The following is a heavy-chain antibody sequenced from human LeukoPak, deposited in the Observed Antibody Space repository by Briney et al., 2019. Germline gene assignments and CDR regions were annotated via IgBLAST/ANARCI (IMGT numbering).Heavy chain of an antibody. D-gene: IGHD6-19*01. V-gene: IGHV4-39*01. CDR2: IYYSGST. CDR1: GGSISTDASY. J-gene: IGHJ6*02. CDR3: ARLFSRGWEYHFGLDV. Sequence: SETLSLTCTVSGGSISTDASYWAWIRQPPGKGLEWIGSIYYSGSTYCSSSLKSRVTLSVDTSKNQFSLKMSSVTAADTAVFYCARLFSRGWEYHFGLDVWGQGTTVTVS.